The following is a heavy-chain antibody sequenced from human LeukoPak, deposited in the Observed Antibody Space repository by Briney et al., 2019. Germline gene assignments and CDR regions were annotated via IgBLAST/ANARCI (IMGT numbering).Heavy chain of an antibody. D-gene: IGHD1-26*01. V-gene: IGHV3-23*01. CDR3: AKVGEWAYYFDY. CDR1: GFTFSSYA. Sequence: PGGSLRLSCAASGFTFSSYAISWVRQAPGKGLEWVSAISGSGGSTYYADSVKGRFTISRDNSKNTLYLQMNSLRAEDTAVYYCAKVGEWAYYFDYWGQGTLVTVSS. CDR2: ISGSGGST. J-gene: IGHJ4*02.